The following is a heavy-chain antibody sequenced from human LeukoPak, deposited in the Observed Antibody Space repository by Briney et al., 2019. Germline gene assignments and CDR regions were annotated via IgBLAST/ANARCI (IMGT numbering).Heavy chain of an antibody. CDR3: ARVVGSGSPFPDY. CDR2: IYHSGST. D-gene: IGHD3-10*01. Sequence: SETLSLTCAVSGYSISSGYYWGWIRQPPGKGLEWIGSIYHSGSTYYNPSLKSRVTISVDTSKNQFSLKLSSVTAADTAVYYCARVVGSGSPFPDYWGQGTLVTVSS. CDR1: GYSISSGYY. J-gene: IGHJ4*02. V-gene: IGHV4-38-2*01.